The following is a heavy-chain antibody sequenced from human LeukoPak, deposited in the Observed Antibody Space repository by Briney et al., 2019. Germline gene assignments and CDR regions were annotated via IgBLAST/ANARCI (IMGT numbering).Heavy chain of an antibody. CDR2: TYYRSKWYN. CDR3: ARGYDFWSGYYYYYYMDV. V-gene: IGHV6-1*01. CDR1: GDSVSSNSAA. D-gene: IGHD3-3*01. J-gene: IGHJ6*03. Sequence: SQTLSLTCAISGDSVSSNSAAWNWIRQSPSRGLEWLGRTYYRSKWYNDYAVSVKSRITINPDTSKNQFSLQLNSVTPVDTAVYYCARGYDFWSGYYYYYYMDVWGKGTTVTVSS.